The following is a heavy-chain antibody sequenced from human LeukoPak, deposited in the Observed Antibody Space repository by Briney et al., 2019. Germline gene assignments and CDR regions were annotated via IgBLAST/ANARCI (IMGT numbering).Heavy chain of an antibody. D-gene: IGHD3-10*01. J-gene: IGHJ4*02. CDR1: GFTFSSYS. CDR2: ISSSSSYI. CDR3: ARGQKSYYYGSGSYC. Sequence: GGSLRLSCAASGFTFSSYSMNWVRQAPGKGLEWVSSISSSSSYIYYADSVKGRFTISRDNAKNSLYLQMNSLRAEDTAVYYCARGQKSYYYGSGSYCWGQGTLVAVSA. V-gene: IGHV3-21*01.